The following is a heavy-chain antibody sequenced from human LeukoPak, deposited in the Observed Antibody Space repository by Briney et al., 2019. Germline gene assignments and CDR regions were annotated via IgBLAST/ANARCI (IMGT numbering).Heavy chain of an antibody. V-gene: IGHV4-59*01. J-gene: IGHJ4*02. CDR2: IYYSGST. Sequence: PSETLSLTCTVSGGSINSYYWSWIRQPPGKGLEWIGYIYYSGSTNYNPSLKSRVTISVDTSKNQFSLRLSSVTAADTAVYYCARHMVTWGVDYWGQGTLVTVSS. D-gene: IGHD2-21*02. CDR1: GGSINSYY. CDR3: ARHMVTWGVDY.